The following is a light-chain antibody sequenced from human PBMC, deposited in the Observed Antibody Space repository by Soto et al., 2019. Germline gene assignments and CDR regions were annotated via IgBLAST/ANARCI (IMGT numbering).Light chain of an antibody. Sequence: SALTQPPSASGSPGQSVTISCIGTASDIGRYNYVSWYQHHPGKAPKLILYEVTKRPSGVPDRFSGSKSGNTASLTVSGLQADDEADYYCNSYVGSNNYVFGTGTKVTVL. J-gene: IGLJ1*01. CDR1: ASDIGRYNY. CDR3: NSYVGSNNYV. V-gene: IGLV2-8*01. CDR2: EVT.